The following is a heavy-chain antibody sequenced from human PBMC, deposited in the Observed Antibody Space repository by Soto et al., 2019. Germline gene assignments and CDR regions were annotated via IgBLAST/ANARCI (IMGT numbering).Heavy chain of an antibody. CDR1: GCTFSAYA. CDR3: ATITVVSGATYDAFDF. D-gene: IGHD3-10*01. CDR2: ISYDGTNN. J-gene: IGHJ3*01. V-gene: IGHV3-30-3*01. Sequence: PGGSXRLSWAASGCTFSAYASDWLRHAQGKGLEWVAVISYDGTNNYYADSVKGRFTIYRDNSKNTLFLQMNSMRSEDTAVYYSATITVVSGATYDAFDFWGQGTMV.